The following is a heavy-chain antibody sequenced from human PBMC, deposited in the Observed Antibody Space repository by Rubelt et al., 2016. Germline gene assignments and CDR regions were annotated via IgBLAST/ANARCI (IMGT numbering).Heavy chain of an antibody. CDR2: FDGEDGET. Sequence: QVQLVQSGAVLKKPGASVKVSCKVSGDTLSVFSIHWVRQAPGKGLEWMGGFDGEDGETVYAQNFKGRLIMTEDTSTDTAYMELCRLTSADTAVYYCSTADSSSWYDATDTWGQGTMVTVSS. J-gene: IGHJ3*02. CDR1: GDTLSVFS. V-gene: IGHV1-24*01. CDR3: STADSSSWYDATDT. D-gene: IGHD6-13*01.